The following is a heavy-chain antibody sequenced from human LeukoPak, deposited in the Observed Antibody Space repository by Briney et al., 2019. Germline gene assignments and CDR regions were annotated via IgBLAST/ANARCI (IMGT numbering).Heavy chain of an antibody. CDR2: MIPNSGRT. V-gene: IGHV1-2*02. CDR1: GYTFTDYF. Sequence: ASVKVSCKASGYTFTDYFLHWVRQAPGQGLEWMGWMIPNSGRTTYAQRFQGRVTMTSDTSISTAYMDLGRLTFDDTAVYYCARDGGGYDLEYWGRGTLVTVSS. CDR3: ARDGGGYDLEY. J-gene: IGHJ4*02. D-gene: IGHD5-12*01.